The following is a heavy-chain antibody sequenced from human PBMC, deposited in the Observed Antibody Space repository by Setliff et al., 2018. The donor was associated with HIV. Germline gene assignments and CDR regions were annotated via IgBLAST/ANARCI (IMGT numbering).Heavy chain of an antibody. J-gene: IGHJ2*01. V-gene: IGHV3-21*01. CDR2: ISSSSSYI. CDR1: GFTFSSYS. D-gene: IGHD6-13*01. Sequence: GGSLRLSCAASGFTFSSYSMNWVRQAPGKGLEWVSSISSSSSYIYYADSVKGRFTISRDNAKNSLYLQMNSLRAEDTDVYYCARDRSSSWGGYWYFDLWGRGTLVTVSS. CDR3: ARDRSSSWGGYWYFDL.